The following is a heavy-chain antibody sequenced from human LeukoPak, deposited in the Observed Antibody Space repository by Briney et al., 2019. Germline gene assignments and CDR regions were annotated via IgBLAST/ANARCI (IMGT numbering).Heavy chain of an antibody. D-gene: IGHD3-16*02. CDR2: ISPSGGST. Sequence: GASVKVSCKAFGYTFTSNYMHWVRQAPGQGPEWMGVISPSGGSTTYAQKFQGRVTLTRDMSTSTVYMELSSLRSEDTAVYYCARDRYYDYVWGSYRYTETYYYYYMDVWGKGTTVTVSS. V-gene: IGHV1-46*01. J-gene: IGHJ6*03. CDR1: GYTFTSNY. CDR3: ARDRYYDYVWGSYRYTETYYYYYMDV.